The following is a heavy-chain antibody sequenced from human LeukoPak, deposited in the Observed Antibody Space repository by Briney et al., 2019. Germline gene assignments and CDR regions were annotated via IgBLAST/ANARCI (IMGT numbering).Heavy chain of an antibody. CDR1: GFTFSSYG. V-gene: IGHV3-33*01. CDR2: IWYDGSNK. Sequence: GRSLRLSCAASGFTFSSYGMHWVRQAPGKGLEWVAIIWYDGSNKYYADSVKGRFTISRDNSKNTLHLQVNSLRAEDTAVYYCARDGSFWRGYPYYFDYWGQGTLVTVSS. J-gene: IGHJ4*02. CDR3: ARDGSFWRGYPYYFDY. D-gene: IGHD3-3*01.